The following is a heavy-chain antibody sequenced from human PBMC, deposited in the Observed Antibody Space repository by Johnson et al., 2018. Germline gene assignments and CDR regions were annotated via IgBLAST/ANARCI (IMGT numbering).Heavy chain of an antibody. CDR2: MSFAGSDK. Sequence: QVQLVESGGGVVQPGRSLRLSCAASGFTFSTYGMHWVRQAPGKGLEWVAVMSFAGSDKYNADSVRGRFTISRDNAKNTLYLQMDSLRAEDTAVYYCAKAFQSCSRSTCYSYSYIYLDYFDYWGQGTLVTVSS. CDR1: GFTFSTYG. D-gene: IGHD2-2*01. V-gene: IGHV3-30*18. J-gene: IGHJ4*02. CDR3: AKAFQSCSRSTCYSYSYIYLDYFDY.